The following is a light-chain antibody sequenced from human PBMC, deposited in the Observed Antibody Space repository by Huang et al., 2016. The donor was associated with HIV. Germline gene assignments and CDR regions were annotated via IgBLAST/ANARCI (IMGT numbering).Light chain of an antibody. CDR3: QQSYSTPL. V-gene: IGKV1-39*01. Sequence: DIQMTQSPSSLSASVGDRVTITCRTSQDINNYLNWYQQKQGKAPKILIYAASSLQSGVPSRFSGSGSGTHFTLTISSLQPEDFATYYCQQSYSTPLFGGGTKVEI. CDR1: QDINNY. J-gene: IGKJ4*01. CDR2: AAS.